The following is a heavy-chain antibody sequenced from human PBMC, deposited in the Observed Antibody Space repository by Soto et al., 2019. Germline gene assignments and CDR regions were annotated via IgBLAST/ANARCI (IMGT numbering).Heavy chain of an antibody. Sequence: EVQLLESGGGLVQPGGSLRLTCAASGFSFSNYAMSWVRQAPGKGLEWVSAISGGGDSTYYGASVKGRFTSSRDNSKDTVYRQINSLIAEDSAIYYCAKDASYVFLNGDWFDTWGQGTFVTV. D-gene: IGHD3-9*01. CDR1: GFSFSNYA. J-gene: IGHJ5*02. CDR2: ISGGGDST. V-gene: IGHV3-23*01. CDR3: AKDASYVFLNGDWFDT.